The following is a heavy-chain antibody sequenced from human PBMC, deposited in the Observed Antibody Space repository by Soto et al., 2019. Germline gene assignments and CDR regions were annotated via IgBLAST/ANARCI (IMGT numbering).Heavy chain of an antibody. CDR2: ISSSSSYI. J-gene: IGHJ4*02. D-gene: IGHD6-19*01. CDR1: GFTFSSYS. CDR3: AREMGKAVAGTGYFDY. Sequence: GGSLRLSCAASGFTFSSYSMNWVRQAPGKGLEWVSSISSSSSYIYYADSVKGRFTISRDNAKNSLYLQMNSLRAEDTAVYYCAREMGKAVAGTGYFDYWGQGTLVTVSS. V-gene: IGHV3-21*01.